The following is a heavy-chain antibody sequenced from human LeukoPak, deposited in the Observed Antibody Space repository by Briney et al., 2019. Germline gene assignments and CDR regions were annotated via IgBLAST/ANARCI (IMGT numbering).Heavy chain of an antibody. D-gene: IGHD3-16*01. V-gene: IGHV3-13*01. CDR3: ARVGPRDDAFDI. J-gene: IGHJ3*02. CDR1: GFTFSNYD. Sequence: GGSLRLSYAASGFTFSNYDMHWVRQGAGKGLEWVSAIGTAGDTYYPGSVKGRFTISRENAKNSLYLQMNSLRAGDTAVYYCARVGPRDDAFDIWGQGTMVTVSS. CDR2: IGTAGDT.